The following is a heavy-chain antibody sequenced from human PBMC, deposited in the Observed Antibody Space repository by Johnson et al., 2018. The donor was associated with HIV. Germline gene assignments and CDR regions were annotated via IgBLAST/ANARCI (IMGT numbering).Heavy chain of an antibody. CDR3: AKEGGVNWNSKNGDI. D-gene: IGHD1-7*01. J-gene: IGHJ3*02. Sequence: VQLVESGGGVVQPGRSLRLSCETSRFTFDDYAMHWVRQAPGKGLEWVSVIYSVGYTYYADSVKGRLIISRDNSKNTLYLQMNSLRAEDTAVYYCAKEGGVNWNSKNGDIWGQGTMVTVSS. CDR1: RFTFDDYA. CDR2: IYSVGYT. V-gene: IGHV3-NL1*01.